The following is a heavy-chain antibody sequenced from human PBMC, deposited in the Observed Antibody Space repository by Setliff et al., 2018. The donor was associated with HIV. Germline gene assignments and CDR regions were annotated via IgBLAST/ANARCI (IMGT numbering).Heavy chain of an antibody. CDR2: IHYSGST. CDR1: GGSISGGVHY. Sequence: SETLSLTCTVSGGSISGGVHYWSWIRQHPGKGLEWIGYIHYSGSTYYNPSLKSQVTISVDTSENRLSLKLSSVTAADAAVYYCARAMSSSWYIDGFDIWGQGTVVTV. CDR3: ARAMSSSWYIDGFDI. J-gene: IGHJ3*02. V-gene: IGHV4-31*01. D-gene: IGHD6-13*01.